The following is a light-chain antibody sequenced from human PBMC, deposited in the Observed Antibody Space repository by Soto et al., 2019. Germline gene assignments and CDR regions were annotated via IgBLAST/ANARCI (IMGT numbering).Light chain of an antibody. CDR2: DAS. J-gene: IGKJ2*01. V-gene: IGKV1-5*01. CDR1: QTLGKW. CDR3: QQYEHSYS. Sequence: IQLTQSPSFVSASVGDRVAITCRASQTLGKWLAWYQHKAGEAPKLLVFDASNLQDGVPSRFSGTGSGTEFTLTISGLQPDDFGTYYCQQYEHSYSFGQGTTVDIK.